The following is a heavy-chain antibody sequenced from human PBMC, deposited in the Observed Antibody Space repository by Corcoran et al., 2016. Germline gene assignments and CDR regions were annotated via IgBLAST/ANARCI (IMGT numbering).Heavy chain of an antibody. D-gene: IGHD3-22*01. CDR3: ARQRRWGYYYDSSGPDAFDI. Sequence: QLQLQESGPGLVKPSETLSLTCTVSGGSISSSSYYWGWIRQPPGKGLEWIGSIYYSGSTYYNPSLKSRVTISVDTSKNQFSLKLSSVTAADTAVYYCARQRRWGYYYDSSGPDAFDIWGQETMVTVSS. CDR2: IYYSGST. J-gene: IGHJ3*02. V-gene: IGHV4-39*07. CDR1: GGSISSSSYY.